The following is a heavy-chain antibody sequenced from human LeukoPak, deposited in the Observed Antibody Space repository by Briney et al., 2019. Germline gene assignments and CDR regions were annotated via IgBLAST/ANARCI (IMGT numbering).Heavy chain of an antibody. J-gene: IGHJ6*03. D-gene: IGHD3-3*01. V-gene: IGHV3-21*01. CDR3: ARDGYYDFWSGYSLPYYYYYMDV. CDR1: GFTFSSYS. Sequence: GSLRLSCAASGFTFSSYSMNWVRQAPGKGLEWVSSISSSSSYIYYADSVKGRFTISRDNAKNSLYLQMNSLRAEDTAVYYCARDGYYDFWSGYSLPYYYYYMDVWGKGTTVTVSS. CDR2: ISSSSSYI.